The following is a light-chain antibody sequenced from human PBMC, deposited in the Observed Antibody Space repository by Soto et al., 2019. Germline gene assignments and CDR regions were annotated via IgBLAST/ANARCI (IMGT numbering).Light chain of an antibody. V-gene: IGKV1-12*01. CDR1: QGISTW. CDR3: QQANSFPRT. CDR2: AAS. J-gene: IGKJ1*01. Sequence: HIIQTTTSLSASVGDGVSITCGASQGISTWLAWYQQKPGKAPKLLIYAASSLQSGVPSRFSGSGSGTDFTLTISSLQAEDFATYYSQQANSFPRTFGEGTKVDI.